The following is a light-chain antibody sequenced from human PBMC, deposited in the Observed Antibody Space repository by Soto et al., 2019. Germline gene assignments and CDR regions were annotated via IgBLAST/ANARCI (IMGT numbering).Light chain of an antibody. V-gene: IGKV3-15*01. J-gene: IGKJ1*01. CDR3: QQYNNWPTWT. Sequence: EIVMTQSPATLSVSPGEIVTLSCSARQSVGSNLAWYQQKPGQAPRLLIYGASTRATGIPARFSGSGSETEFTLTISSLQAEDSAVYSCQQYNNWPTWTFGQGTKVDIK. CDR1: QSVGSN. CDR2: GAS.